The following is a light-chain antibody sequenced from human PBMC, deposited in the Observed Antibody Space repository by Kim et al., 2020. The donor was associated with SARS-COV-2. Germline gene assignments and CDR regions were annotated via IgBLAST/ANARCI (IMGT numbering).Light chain of an antibody. CDR3: PSRDSRGNPLV. CDR1: GLENCS. V-gene: IGLV3-19*01. Sequence: RTQCNRDGLENCSASGYQQKSGQAPVAVIHGKNNRPSGIPDRSSGSTSGNTASLTITGAQADDEADYYCPSRDSRGNPLVFGGGTQLTVL. J-gene: IGLJ2*01. CDR2: GKN.